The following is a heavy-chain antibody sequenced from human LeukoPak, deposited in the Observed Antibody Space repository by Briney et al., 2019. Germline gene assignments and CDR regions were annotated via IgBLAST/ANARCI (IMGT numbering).Heavy chain of an antibody. V-gene: IGHV4-61*02. Sequence: SQTLSLTCSVSGGSISSGDYYWSWIRQPAGKGLEWIGRIYTSGSTNYNPSLKSRVTMSVDTSKDQFSLKLSSVTAADTAVYYCARGTGTYDFTSWGQGTLVTVSS. CDR3: ARGTGTYDFTS. CDR2: IYTSGST. CDR1: GGSISSGDYY. D-gene: IGHD3-3*01. J-gene: IGHJ5*02.